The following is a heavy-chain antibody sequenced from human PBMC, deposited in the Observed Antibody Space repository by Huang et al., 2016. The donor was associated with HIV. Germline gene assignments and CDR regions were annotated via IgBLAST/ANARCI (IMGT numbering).Heavy chain of an antibody. J-gene: IGHJ4*02. CDR2: SNTNTANP. V-gene: IGHV7-4-1*02. CDR1: GYTFTRYA. CDR3: ARDYYDSRGYDIHAVVDY. Sequence: QVQLVQSGSELRKPGASVKVSCQASGYTFTRYAMNWVRQAPGQGLEWMGCSNTNTANPTYAQAFTGRFVLSLDTSVSTAYLQISSLEAEDTAVYYCARDYYDSRGYDIHAVVDYWGQGTLVTVSS. D-gene: IGHD3-22*01.